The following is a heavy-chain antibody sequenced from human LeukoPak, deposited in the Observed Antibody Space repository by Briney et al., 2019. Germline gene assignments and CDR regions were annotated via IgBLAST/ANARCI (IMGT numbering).Heavy chain of an antibody. J-gene: IGHJ6*04. Sequence: GGSLRLSCAASGFTFSSYGMHWVRQAPGKGLEWVAVISYDGSNKYYADSVKGRFTISRDNFKNTLYLQMNSLRAEDTAVYYCAKDAVAATYYYYGMDVWGKGTTVTVSS. V-gene: IGHV3-30*18. CDR2: ISYDGSNK. D-gene: IGHD2-15*01. CDR3: AKDAVAATYYYYGMDV. CDR1: GFTFSSYG.